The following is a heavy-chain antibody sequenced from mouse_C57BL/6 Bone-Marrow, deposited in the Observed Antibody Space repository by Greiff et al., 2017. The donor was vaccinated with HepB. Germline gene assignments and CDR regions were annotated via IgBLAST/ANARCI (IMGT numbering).Heavy chain of an antibody. CDR3: AREEGYYGSLDY. J-gene: IGHJ2*01. CDR1: GYTFTSYW. V-gene: IGHV1-55*01. CDR2: IYPGSGST. D-gene: IGHD1-1*01. Sequence: QVQLQQPGAELVKPGASVKMSCKASGYTFTSYWITWVKQRPGQGLEWIGDIYPGSGSTNYNEKFKSKATLTVDTSSSTAYMQLSSLTSEDSAVYYCAREEGYYGSLDYWGQGTTLTVSS.